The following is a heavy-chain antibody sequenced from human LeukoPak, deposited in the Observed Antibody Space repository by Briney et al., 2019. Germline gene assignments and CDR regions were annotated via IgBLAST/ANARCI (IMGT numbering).Heavy chain of an antibody. CDR3: ARVNPHYGSGSYYLCDY. CDR2: ISAYNGNT. V-gene: IGHV1-18*01. J-gene: IGHJ4*02. CDR1: GYRFTSYG. D-gene: IGHD3-10*01. Sequence: GASVKVSCKASGYRFTSYGISWVRQAPGQGLEWMGWISAYNGNTNYAQKLQGRVTMTTDTSTSTAYMELRSLRSDDTAVYYCARVNPHYGSGSYYLCDYWGQGTLVTVSS.